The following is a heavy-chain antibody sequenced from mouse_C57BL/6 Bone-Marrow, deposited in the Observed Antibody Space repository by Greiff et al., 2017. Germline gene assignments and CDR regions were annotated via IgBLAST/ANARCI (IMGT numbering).Heavy chain of an antibody. Sequence: VQLVESGAELVRPGTSVKMSCKASGYTFTNYWMGWVKQRPGHGLEWIGDIYPGGGYTNYNEKFKGKATLTADKSSSTAYMQFSSLTSEDSAIYYCARHGYCSAGFAYWGQGTRVTVSA. CDR2: IYPGGGYT. J-gene: IGHJ3*01. D-gene: IGHD2-3*01. CDR3: ARHGYCSAGFAY. V-gene: IGHV1-63*01. CDR1: GYTFTNYW.